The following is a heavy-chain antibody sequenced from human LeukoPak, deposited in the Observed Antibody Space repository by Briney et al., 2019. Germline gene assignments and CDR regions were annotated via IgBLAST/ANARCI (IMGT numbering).Heavy chain of an antibody. CDR2: IYYSGST. CDR1: GGSISSYY. D-gene: IGHD6-13*01. Sequence: SETLSLTCSVSGGSISSYYWSWIRQPPGKGLEWMGYIYYSGSTNYNPSLKSRVTISVDTSKNQFSLKLSSVTAADTAVYYCARRTTYSNSCFDYWGQGTLVTVSS. J-gene: IGHJ4*02. CDR3: ARRTTYSNSCFDY. V-gene: IGHV4-59*08.